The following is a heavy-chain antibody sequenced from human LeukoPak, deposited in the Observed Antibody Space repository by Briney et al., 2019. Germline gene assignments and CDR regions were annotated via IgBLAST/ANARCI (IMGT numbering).Heavy chain of an antibody. CDR2: ISYDGSNK. CDR1: GFTFSSSA. Sequence: GGSLRLSCAASGFTFSSSAMHWVRQAPGKGLEWVAVISYDGSNKYYADSVKGRFTISRDNSKNTLYLQMNSLRAEDTAVYYCAREVPTSYLDYWGQGTLVTVSS. D-gene: IGHD5-12*01. V-gene: IGHV3-30-3*01. CDR3: AREVPTSYLDY. J-gene: IGHJ4*02.